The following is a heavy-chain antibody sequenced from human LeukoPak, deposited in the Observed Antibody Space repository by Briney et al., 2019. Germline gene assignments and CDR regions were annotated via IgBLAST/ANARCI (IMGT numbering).Heavy chain of an antibody. CDR3: ARSRGGDPTSVYYCGMDV. CDR1: GFTFSSYG. V-gene: IGHV3-33*01. Sequence: GRSLRLSCAASGFTFSSYGMHWVRQAPGKGLEWVAVIWYDGSNKYYGDSVKGRFTTSRDNSKNTLYLQMNSLRAEDTAVYYCARSRGGDPTSVYYCGMDVWGQGTMVTVSS. D-gene: IGHD2-21*02. J-gene: IGHJ6*02. CDR2: IWYDGSNK.